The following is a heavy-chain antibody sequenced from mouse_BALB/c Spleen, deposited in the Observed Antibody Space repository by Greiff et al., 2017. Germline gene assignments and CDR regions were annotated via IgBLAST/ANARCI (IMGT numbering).Heavy chain of an antibody. J-gene: IGHJ3*01. CDR3: ARGTVVPFAY. CDR1: GYTFTDYA. D-gene: IGHD1-1*01. CDR2: ISTYYGDA. V-gene: IGHV1S137*01. Sequence: QVQLKQSGAELVRPGVSVKISCKGSGYTFTDYAMHWVKQSHAKSLEWIGVISTYYGDASYNQKFKGKATMTVDKSSSTAYMELARLTSEDSAIYYCARGTVVPFAYWGQGTLVTVSA.